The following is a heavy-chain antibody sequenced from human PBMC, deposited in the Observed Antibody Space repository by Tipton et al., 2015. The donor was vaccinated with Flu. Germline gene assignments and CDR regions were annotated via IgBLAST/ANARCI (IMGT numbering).Heavy chain of an antibody. CDR1: GESVSSNITS. Sequence: VKPSQTLSLTCAISGESVSSNITSWNWIRQSPSRGLEWLGRTYYRSKWYNDYAVSVKSRVTINPDTSKNQFSLQLSSVTPEDTAVYYCTRGNTFNSWGQGTRVTVSS. CDR2: TYYRSKWYN. CDR3: TRGNTFNS. V-gene: IGHV6-1*01. J-gene: IGHJ3*02.